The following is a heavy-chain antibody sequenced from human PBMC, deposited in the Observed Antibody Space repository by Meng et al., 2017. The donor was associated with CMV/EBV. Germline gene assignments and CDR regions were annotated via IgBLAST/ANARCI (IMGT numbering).Heavy chain of an antibody. D-gene: IGHD4-11*01. CDR3: ARDYSNYVVGRGIDYYYYGMDV. J-gene: IGHJ6*02. CDR1: GYTFTSYG. CDR2: ISAYNGNT. Sequence: ASVKVSCKASGYTFTSYGISWVLQAPGQGLEWMGWISAYNGNTNYAQKLQGRVTMTTDTFTSTAYMELRSLRSDETAVYYCARDYSNYVVGRGIDYYYYGMDVWGQGTTVTVSS. V-gene: IGHV1-18*01.